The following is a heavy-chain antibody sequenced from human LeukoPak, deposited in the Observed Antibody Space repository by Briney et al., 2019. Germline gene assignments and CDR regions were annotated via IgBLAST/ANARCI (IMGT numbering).Heavy chain of an antibody. CDR3: ARGQYFFDY. CDR1: GYSFASYS. CDR2: ISANNRNT. V-gene: IGHV1-18*01. Sequence: ASVKVSCKASGYSFASYSISWVRQAPGQGLEWMGWISANNRNTNFAQKLHGRVTMTTDTSTSTAYMELRSLGSDDTAVYYCARGQYFFDYWGQGTLVTVSS. J-gene: IGHJ4*02.